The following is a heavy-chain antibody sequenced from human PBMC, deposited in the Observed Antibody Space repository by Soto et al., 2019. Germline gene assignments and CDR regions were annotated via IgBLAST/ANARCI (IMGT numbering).Heavy chain of an antibody. D-gene: IGHD4-17*01. V-gene: IGHV3-13*01. CDR3: ARANGGLYYFDY. CDR1: GFTFSSYD. Sequence: EVQLVESGGGLVQPGGSLRLSCAASGFTFSSYDMHWVRQATGKGLEWVSAIGTAGDTYYPGSVKGRFTISRENAKNSLHLQMNSLRAGDTAVYYCARANGGLYYFDYWGQGTLVTVSS. J-gene: IGHJ4*02. CDR2: IGTAGDT.